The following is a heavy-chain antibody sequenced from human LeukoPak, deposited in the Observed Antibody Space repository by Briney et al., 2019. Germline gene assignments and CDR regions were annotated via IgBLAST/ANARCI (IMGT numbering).Heavy chain of an antibody. CDR2: FDPEDGET. CDR3: ARGSESGWLSRAFDI. V-gene: IGHV1-24*01. D-gene: IGHD5-24*01. Sequence: ASVKVSCKVSGYTLTELSMHWVRQAPGKGLEWMGGFDPEDGETIYAQKFQGRVTMTEDTSTDTAYMELSSLRSEDTAVYYCARGSESGWLSRAFDIWGQGTMVTVSS. CDR1: GYTLTELS. J-gene: IGHJ3*02.